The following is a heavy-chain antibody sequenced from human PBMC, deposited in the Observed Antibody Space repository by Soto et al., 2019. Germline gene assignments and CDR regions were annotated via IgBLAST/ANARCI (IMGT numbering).Heavy chain of an antibody. CDR2: INTYNGNT. Sequence: QVQLVQSGAEVKNPGASVKVSCKASGYTFTRYGIGWARQAPGQGLEWMGWINTYNGNTNYAQNVQGRVTLTTDTSTCTAYRELRRLTSNDTAIYYCAMVDVYVTPSPQDVWGQGTTVIVSS. J-gene: IGHJ6*02. CDR1: GYTFTRYG. CDR3: AMVDVYVTPSPQDV. V-gene: IGHV1-18*01. D-gene: IGHD3-16*01.